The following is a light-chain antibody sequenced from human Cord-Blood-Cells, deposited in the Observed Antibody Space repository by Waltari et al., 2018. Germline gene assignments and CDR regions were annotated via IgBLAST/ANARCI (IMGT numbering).Light chain of an antibody. Sequence: DIQMTQSPSSLSASVGDRVTITCRASQSIRSYLNWYQQKPGKAPKLLIYAASSLQSGVPSRFSCSGSGTYFTLTISSLQPEDFATYYCQQSYSTAYTFCQGTKLGIK. CDR1: QSIRSY. CDR2: AAS. J-gene: IGKJ2*01. V-gene: IGKV1-39*01. CDR3: QQSYSTAYT.